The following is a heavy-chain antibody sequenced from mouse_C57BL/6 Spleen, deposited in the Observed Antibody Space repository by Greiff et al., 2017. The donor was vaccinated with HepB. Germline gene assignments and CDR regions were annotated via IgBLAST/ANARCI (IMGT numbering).Heavy chain of an antibody. CDR3: ASKGTTVFDY. J-gene: IGHJ2*01. V-gene: IGHV1-19*01. CDR2: INPYNGGT. D-gene: IGHD1-1*01. Sequence: EVQLQQSGPVLVKPGASVKMSCKASGYTFTDYYMNWVKQSHGKSLEWIGVINPYNGGTSYNQKFKGKATLTVDKSSSTAYMELNSLTSEDSAVYYCASKGTTVFDYWGQGTTLTVSS. CDR1: GYTFTDYY.